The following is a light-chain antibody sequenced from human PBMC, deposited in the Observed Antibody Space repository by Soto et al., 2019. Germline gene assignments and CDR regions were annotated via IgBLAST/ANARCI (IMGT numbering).Light chain of an antibody. Sequence: EIVLTQSPATLSLSPGERATLSCRASQSVSSYLAWYQQKPGQAPRLFIYDVSNRATGIPARFSGSGSGTDFTLTISSLAPEDFAVYYCQHSSNWPLTFGGGTKVEI. CDR3: QHSSNWPLT. J-gene: IGKJ4*01. CDR1: QSVSSY. V-gene: IGKV3-11*01. CDR2: DVS.